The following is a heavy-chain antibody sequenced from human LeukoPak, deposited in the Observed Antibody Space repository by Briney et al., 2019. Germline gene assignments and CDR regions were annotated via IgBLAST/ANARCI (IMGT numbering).Heavy chain of an antibody. V-gene: IGHV1-3*01. CDR2: INAVNGDT. J-gene: IGHJ4*02. Sequence: ASVKVSCKASGYTFINYAMHWVRQAPGQGLEWLGWINAVNGDTKYSQKFEGRVTITRDTSASTGYMELSSLTSEDTAVYYCAGEDIVVVVADKGIDYWGQGTLVTVSS. CDR3: AGEDIVVVVADKGIDY. CDR1: GYTFINYA. D-gene: IGHD2-15*01.